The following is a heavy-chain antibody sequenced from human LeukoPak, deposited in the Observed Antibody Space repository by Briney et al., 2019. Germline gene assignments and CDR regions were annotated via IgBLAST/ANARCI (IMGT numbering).Heavy chain of an antibody. Sequence: GGSLRLSCAASGFTFSSYSMNWVRQAPGKGLEWVSYISSSSSTIYYADSVKGRFTISRDNAKNSLYLQMNSLRAEDTAVYYCARDAGYYDSSGYPGDYYGMDVWGQGTTVTVSS. D-gene: IGHD3-22*01. CDR1: GFTFSSYS. V-gene: IGHV3-48*04. CDR2: ISSSSSTI. CDR3: ARDAGYYDSSGYPGDYYGMDV. J-gene: IGHJ6*02.